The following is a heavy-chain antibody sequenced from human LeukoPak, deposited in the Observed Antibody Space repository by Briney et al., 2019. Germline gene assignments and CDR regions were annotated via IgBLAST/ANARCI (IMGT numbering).Heavy chain of an antibody. CDR1: GFTFSSYS. J-gene: IGHJ4*02. CDR3: AKKPSYESSGYYFFDY. V-gene: IGHV3-21*04. CDR2: ISNSDGRT. Sequence: GGSLRLSCAASGFTFSSYSMNWVRQAPGKGLEWVSSISNSDGRTYYADSVKGRFTISRDNSKNSLYLQMNSLRAEDTAVYYCAKKPSYESSGYYFFDYWGQGTLVTVSS. D-gene: IGHD3-22*01.